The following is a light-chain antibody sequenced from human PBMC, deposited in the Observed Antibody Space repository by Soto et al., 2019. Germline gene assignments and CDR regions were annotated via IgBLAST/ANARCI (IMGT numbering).Light chain of an antibody. CDR3: QQSYNAPWT. V-gene: IGKV1-39*01. CDR2: VAS. CDR1: QRISNY. J-gene: IGKJ1*01. Sequence: DIQMTQSPSSLSGYVGDRVTITCRASQRISNYLNWYQHKPGQAPKLLINVASSLQSGVPSRFSGSRSGTDFTLTINSLQLEDSATYYCQQSYNAPWTFGQGTRVEIK.